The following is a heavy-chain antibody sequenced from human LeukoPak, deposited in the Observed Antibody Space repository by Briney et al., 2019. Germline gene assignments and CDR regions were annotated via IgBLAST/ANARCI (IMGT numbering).Heavy chain of an antibody. CDR3: ARGARITMVRGVIIPHYYYYMDV. J-gene: IGHJ6*03. V-gene: IGHV1-2*02. CDR2: INPNSGGT. CDR1: GYTFTGYY. Sequence: GASVKVSCKASGYTFTGYYMHWVRQAPGQGLEWMGWINPNSGGTNYAQKFQGRVTMTRNTSISTAYMELSSLRSEDTAVYYCARGARITMVRGVIIPHYYYYMDVWGKGTTVTVSS. D-gene: IGHD3-10*01.